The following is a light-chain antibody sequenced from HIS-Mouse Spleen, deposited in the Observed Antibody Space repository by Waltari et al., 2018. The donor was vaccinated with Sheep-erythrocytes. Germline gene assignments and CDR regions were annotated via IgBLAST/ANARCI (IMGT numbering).Light chain of an antibody. CDR1: QGIRNA. CDR3: LQDYNYPYT. J-gene: IGKJ2*01. CDR2: AAS. Sequence: AIQMTQSTSSLSASVGDRVTITCRASQGIRNALGWYQQKPGKAPKLLIYAASSLQTGIPSRFSGSGSGTDFTLTISSLQPEDFATYYCLQDYNYPYTFGQGTKLEIK. V-gene: IGKV1-6*01.